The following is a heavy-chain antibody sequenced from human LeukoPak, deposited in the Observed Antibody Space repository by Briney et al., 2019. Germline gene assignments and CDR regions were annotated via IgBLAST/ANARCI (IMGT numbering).Heavy chain of an antibody. CDR1: GGSISSGGYY. CDR2: ISHSGST. J-gene: IGHJ6*02. D-gene: IGHD6-13*01. V-gene: IGHV4-31*03. Sequence: PSQTLSLTCTVSGGSISSGGYYWSWIRQHPGKGLEWIGEISHSGSTNYNPSLESRVAISVDTSKNQFSLNLSSVTTADTAIYYCASRGKTSRSSWYLRSGMDVWGQGTTVTVSS. CDR3: ASRGKTSRSSWYLRSGMDV.